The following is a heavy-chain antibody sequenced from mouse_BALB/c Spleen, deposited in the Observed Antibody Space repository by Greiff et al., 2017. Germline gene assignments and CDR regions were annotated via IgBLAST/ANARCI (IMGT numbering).Heavy chain of an antibody. D-gene: IGHD2-12*01. CDR3: ARGGRRGGAMDY. Sequence: QVQLQQSGAELMKPGASVKISCKATGYTFSSYWIEWVKQRPGHGLEWIGEILPGSGSTNYNEKFKGKATFTADTSSNTAYMQLSSLTSEDSAVYYCARGGRRGGAMDYWGQGTSVTVSS. CDR1: GYTFSSYW. CDR2: ILPGSGST. J-gene: IGHJ4*01. V-gene: IGHV1-9*01.